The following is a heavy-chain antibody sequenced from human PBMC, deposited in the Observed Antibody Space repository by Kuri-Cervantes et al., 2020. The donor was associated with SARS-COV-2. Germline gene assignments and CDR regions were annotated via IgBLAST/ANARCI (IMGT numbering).Heavy chain of an antibody. CDR1: GFTFSSYS. CDR2: ISSSSSYI. J-gene: IGHJ6*03. CDR3: ARVEGPTYYYYMDV. Sequence: GESLKISCAASGFTFSSYSMNWVRQAPGKGLEWVSSISSSSSYIYYADSVKGRFTISRDNAKNSLYLQMNSLRAEDTAVYYCARVEGPTYYYYMDVWGKGTTVTVSS. V-gene: IGHV3-21*01.